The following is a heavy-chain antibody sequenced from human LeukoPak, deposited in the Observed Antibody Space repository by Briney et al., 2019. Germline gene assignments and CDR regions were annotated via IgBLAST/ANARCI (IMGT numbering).Heavy chain of an antibody. CDR3: AKDKSSSWYSCLGGCDY. Sequence: PGGSLRLSCAASRFTFSSYAISWVRQAPGKGLEWVLSISADGGSTFYADFVKGRFTISRDNSKNTLYLQMNSLRAEDTAVYYCAKDKSSSWYSCLGGCDYWGQGTLVTVSS. V-gene: IGHV3-23*01. CDR2: ISADGGST. J-gene: IGHJ4*02. D-gene: IGHD6-13*01. CDR1: RFTFSSYA.